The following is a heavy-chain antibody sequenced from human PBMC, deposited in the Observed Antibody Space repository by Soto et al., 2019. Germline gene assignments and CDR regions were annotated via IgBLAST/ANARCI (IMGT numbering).Heavy chain of an antibody. J-gene: IGHJ3*02. CDR3: ARVKIVGATGGDDAFDI. Sequence: SETLSLTCTVSGASISSYYWRWIRHPPGKRLAWIGYIYYTGSTNYNPSLKSRVSISVDTSKNQFSLKLSSVTAADTAVYYCARVKIVGATGGDDAFDIWGQGTTVTVSS. CDR2: IYYTGST. V-gene: IGHV4-59*01. D-gene: IGHD1-26*01. CDR1: GASISSYY.